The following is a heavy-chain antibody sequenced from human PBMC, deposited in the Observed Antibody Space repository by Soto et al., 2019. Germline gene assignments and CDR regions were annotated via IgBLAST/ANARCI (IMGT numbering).Heavy chain of an antibody. CDR2: IYLTGST. D-gene: IGHD1-7*01. CDR1: GGSFTSNNW. J-gene: IGHJ4*02. CDR3: ASRDPGTSVDY. V-gene: IGHV4-4*02. Sequence: SETLSLTCAVSGGSFTSNNWWTWVRQPPGQGLEGIGEIYLTGSTNYNPSLKSRVTISLDKSENQFSLKVTSLTAADTAVYYCASRDPGTSVDYWGQGTLVTVSS.